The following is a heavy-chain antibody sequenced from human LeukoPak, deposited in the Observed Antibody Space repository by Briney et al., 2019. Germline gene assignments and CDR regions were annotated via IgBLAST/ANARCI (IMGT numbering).Heavy chain of an antibody. CDR1: GFTFSSYA. D-gene: IGHD6-19*01. J-gene: IGHJ4*02. V-gene: IGHV3-30-3*01. CDR2: ISYDGSNK. CDR3: ARGSAWYV. Sequence: GGSLRLSCAASGFTFSSYAMHWVRQAPGKGLEWVAVISYDGSNKYYADSVKGRFTISRDNSKNTLYLQMNSLRAEDTAVYYCARGSAWYVWGQGTLVTVSS.